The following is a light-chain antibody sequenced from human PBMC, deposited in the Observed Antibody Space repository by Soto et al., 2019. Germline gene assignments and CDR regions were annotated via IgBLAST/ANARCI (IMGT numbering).Light chain of an antibody. J-gene: IGKJ1*01. CDR2: GAI. CDR3: QQYHSPPLT. Sequence: DIVLRQSPGTLSLSPGQRATLSCRASQNIRSNYIAWFQQKPGQPPRLLIYGAINRATGIPARFSGSGSGTEFSLTINSLEPEDFVVYYCQQYHSPPLTFGPGTKVEIK. V-gene: IGKV3-20*01. CDR1: QNIRSNY.